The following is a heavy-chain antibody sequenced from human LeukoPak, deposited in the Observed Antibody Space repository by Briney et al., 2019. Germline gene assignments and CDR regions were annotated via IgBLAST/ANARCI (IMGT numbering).Heavy chain of an antibody. CDR3: ARDFGNRYDYVWGSYRSPPGDY. J-gene: IGHJ4*02. V-gene: IGHV1-46*01. CDR1: GYTFTSCY. Sequence: ASVTVSCKASGYTFTSCYMHWVRQAPGQGLEWMGIINPSGGSTSYAHKFQGRVTMTRYTSTSTVYMELSSLRSEDTAVYYCARDFGNRYDYVWGSYRSPPGDYWGQGTLVTVSS. D-gene: IGHD3-16*02. CDR2: INPSGGST.